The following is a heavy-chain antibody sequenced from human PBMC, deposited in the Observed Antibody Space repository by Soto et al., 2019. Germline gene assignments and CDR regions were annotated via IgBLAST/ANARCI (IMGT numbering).Heavy chain of an antibody. CDR1: GFTFSNYA. Sequence: EVQLLESGGGLVQPGGSLRLSCAVSGFTFSNYAMSWVRQAPGKGLDWVSAISGSGASTYNADSVKGRFTISRDNSKNTLYLQTNSLRAEDTALYYCAKKDGTDGYYDAFDIWGQGTMVTVSS. CDR3: AKKDGTDGYYDAFDI. J-gene: IGHJ3*02. D-gene: IGHD3-22*01. CDR2: ISGSGAST. V-gene: IGHV3-23*01.